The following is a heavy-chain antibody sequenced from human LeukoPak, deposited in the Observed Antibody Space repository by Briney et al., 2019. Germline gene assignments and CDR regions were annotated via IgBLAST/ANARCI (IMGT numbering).Heavy chain of an antibody. CDR2: INPSGGST. CDR3: ARVIAAAGTFGWFDP. V-gene: IGHV1-46*01. Sequence: ASVKVSCTASGYTFTSYYMHWVRQAPGQGLEWMGIINPSGGSTSYVQKFQGRVTMTRDTSTSTVYMELSSLRSEDTAVYYCARVIAAAGTFGWFDPWGQGTLVTVSS. D-gene: IGHD6-13*01. J-gene: IGHJ5*02. CDR1: GYTFTSYY.